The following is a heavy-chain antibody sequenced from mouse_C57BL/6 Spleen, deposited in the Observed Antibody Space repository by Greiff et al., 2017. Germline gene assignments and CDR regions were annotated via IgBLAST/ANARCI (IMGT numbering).Heavy chain of an antibody. CDR1: GYSFTDYN. D-gene: IGHD3-3*01. J-gene: IGHJ1*03. V-gene: IGHV1-39*01. CDR3: ARGLELGGYFDV. Sequence: EVQLQESGPELVKPGASVKISCKASGYSFTDYNMNWVKQSNGKSLEWIGVINPNYGTTSYNQKFKGKATLTVDQSSSTAYMQLNSLTSEDSAVYYGARGLELGGYFDVWGTGTTVTVSS. CDR2: INPNYGTT.